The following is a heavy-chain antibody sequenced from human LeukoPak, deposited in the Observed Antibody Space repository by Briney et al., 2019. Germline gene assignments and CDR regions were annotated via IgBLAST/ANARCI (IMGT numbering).Heavy chain of an antibody. Sequence: GASVKVSCKASGYTFTSYGISWVRQAPGQGLGWMGWISAYNGNTNYAQKLQGRVTMTTDTSTSTAYMELRSLRSVDTAVYYCATTSYYYGSGSNLWGQGTLVTVSS. CDR1: GYTFTSYG. CDR3: ATTSYYYGSGSNL. V-gene: IGHV1-18*01. CDR2: ISAYNGNT. D-gene: IGHD3-10*01. J-gene: IGHJ4*02.